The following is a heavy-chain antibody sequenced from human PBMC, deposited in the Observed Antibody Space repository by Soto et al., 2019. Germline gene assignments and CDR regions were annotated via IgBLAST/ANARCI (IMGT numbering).Heavy chain of an antibody. J-gene: IGHJ2*01. Sequence: GKGLEWIGYIYYSGCTNYNPSHKSRVTISVDTSKNPFSLKLSSVTAADTAVFFFSRAEDGIRDSVPVSAFLLSRSSDL. V-gene: IGHV4-59*01. D-gene: IGHD3-9*01. CDR2: IYYSGCT. CDR3: SRAEDGIRDSVPVSAFLLSRSSDL.